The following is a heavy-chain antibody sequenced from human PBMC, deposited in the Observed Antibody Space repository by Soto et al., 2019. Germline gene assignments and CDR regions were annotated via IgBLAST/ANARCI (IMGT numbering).Heavy chain of an antibody. CDR2: INHSGST. J-gene: IGHJ3*01. D-gene: IGHD3-3*01. V-gene: IGHV4-34*01. CDR3: ARGRTYYDFWRGHYPVTNDAFDF. CDR1: GGTFRGYY. Sequence: QVQLQQWGAGLLKPSETLSLTCAVYGGTFRGYYWSWVRQPPGKGMEWIGEINHSGSTDYNSSIKSRVFISIDTSKSQFSLNLRSVTAADTAVYSCARGRTYYDFWRGHYPVTNDAFDFWGPGTMVTVSS.